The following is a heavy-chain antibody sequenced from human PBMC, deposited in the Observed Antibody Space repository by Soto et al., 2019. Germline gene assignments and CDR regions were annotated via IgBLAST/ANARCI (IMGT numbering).Heavy chain of an antibody. CDR2: ISGSGGST. D-gene: IGHD2-2*01. V-gene: IGHV3-23*01. J-gene: IGHJ4*02. CDR3: ANPGVVVPVATLFDY. Sequence: GGSLRLSCAASGFTFSSYAMSWVRQAPGKGLEWVSAISGSGGSTYYADSVKGRFTISRDNSKNTLYLQMNSLRAEDTAVYYWANPGVVVPVATLFDYWGQGPLVTVSS. CDR1: GFTFSSYA.